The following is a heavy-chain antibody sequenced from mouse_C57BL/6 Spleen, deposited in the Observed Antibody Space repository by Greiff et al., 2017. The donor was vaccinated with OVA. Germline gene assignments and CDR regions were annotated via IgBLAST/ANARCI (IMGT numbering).Heavy chain of an antibody. CDR2: INYDGSST. CDR1: GFTFSDYY. J-gene: IGHJ3*01. CDR3: ARGSRDYSNPWFAY. Sequence: DVKLVESEGGLVQPGSSMKLSCTASGFTFSDYYMAWVRQVPEKGLEWVANINYDGSSTYYLDSLKSRFIISRDNAKNLLYLQMSSLKSEDTATYYCARGSRDYSNPWFAYWGQGTLVTVSA. V-gene: IGHV5-16*01. D-gene: IGHD2-5*01.